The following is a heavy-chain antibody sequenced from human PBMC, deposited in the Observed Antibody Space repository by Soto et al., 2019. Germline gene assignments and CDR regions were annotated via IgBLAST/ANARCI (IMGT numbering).Heavy chain of an antibody. CDR1: SFYA. CDR3: ARTPVTGRYSYYGMDA. CDR2: LIPVFDTP. D-gene: IGHD4-4*01. Sequence: QVQPVQSGSEVKKPGSSVRVSCKTGSFYAVSWVRQAPGQGLEWLGGLIPVFDTPSYAQKFQVIVTITADESKSTAYMELSSLRSEDTALCYCARTPVTGRYSYYGMDAGDQGIAVAVSS. J-gene: IGHJ6*02. V-gene: IGHV1-69*01.